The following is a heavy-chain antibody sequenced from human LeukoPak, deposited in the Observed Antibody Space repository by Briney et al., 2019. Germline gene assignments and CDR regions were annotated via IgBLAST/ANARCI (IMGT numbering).Heavy chain of an antibody. CDR1: GFTFSSYG. J-gene: IGHJ4*02. V-gene: IGHV3-30*03. CDR3: AREPVAGRFDY. Sequence: GGSLRLSCAASGFTFSSYGMHWVRQAPGKGLEWVAVISYDGSNKYYADSVKGRFTISRDNAKNSLYLQMNSLRAEDTAVYYCAREPVAGRFDYWGQGTLVTVSS. CDR2: ISYDGSNK. D-gene: IGHD6-19*01.